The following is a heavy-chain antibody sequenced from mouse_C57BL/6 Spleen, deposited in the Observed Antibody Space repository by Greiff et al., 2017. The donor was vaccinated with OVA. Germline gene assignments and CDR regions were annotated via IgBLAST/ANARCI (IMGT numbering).Heavy chain of an antibody. CDR3: AREWDGAFDD. CDR2: ISYDGSN. V-gene: IGHV3-6*01. D-gene: IGHD4-1*01. Sequence: VQLKESGPGLVKPSQSLSLTCSVTGYSITSGYYWNWIRQFPGNKLEWMSYISYDGSNNYNPSLKNRISITRDTSKNQFFLKLNSVTTEDTATYYCAREWDGAFDDWGQGTTLTVSS. J-gene: IGHJ2*01. CDR1: GYSITSGYY.